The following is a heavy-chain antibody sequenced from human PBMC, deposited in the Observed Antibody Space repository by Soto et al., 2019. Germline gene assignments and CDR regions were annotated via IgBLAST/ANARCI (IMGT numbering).Heavy chain of an antibody. J-gene: IGHJ6*02. D-gene: IGHD6-6*01. CDR1: GGSISSGDYY. Sequence: SETLSLTCTVSGGSISSGDYYWSWIRQPPGKGLEWIGYIYYSGSTYYNPSLKSRVTISVDTSKNQFSLKLSSVTAADTAVYYCARVNHVLYYYGMDVWGQGTTVTVSS. CDR3: ARVNHVLYYYGMDV. V-gene: IGHV4-30-4*01. CDR2: IYYSGST.